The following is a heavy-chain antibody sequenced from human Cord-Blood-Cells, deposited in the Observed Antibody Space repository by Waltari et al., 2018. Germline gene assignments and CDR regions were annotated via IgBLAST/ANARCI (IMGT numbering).Heavy chain of an antibody. V-gene: IGHV1-69*12. D-gene: IGHD5-18*01. CDR3: ARGGFRGYSYGYFDY. J-gene: IGHJ4*02. CDR2: INPIFVTA. Sequence: QVQLVQSAAAVKNPAFPAQVSCKPSRGPFSSFSLSRVRRPPAHGLEWTGGINPIFVTANYAQKCQGRVTITADEATGAAYMELSSLRSDDTAVYYCARGGFRGYSYGYFDYWGQGTLVTVSS. CDR1: RGPFSSFS.